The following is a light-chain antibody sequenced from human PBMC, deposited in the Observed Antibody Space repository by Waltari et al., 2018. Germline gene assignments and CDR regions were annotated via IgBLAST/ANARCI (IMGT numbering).Light chain of an antibody. CDR1: QSLLYSSNNKNS. Sequence: DIVMTQSPDSLAVSLGAGATINCNSSQSLLYSSNNKNSLAWYQQKPGQPPKLLIYWASSRESGVPDRFSASGSGTDFTLTISSLQAEDVAVYYCQQYYSTPLTFGGGTKVEIK. V-gene: IGKV4-1*01. CDR2: WAS. J-gene: IGKJ4*01. CDR3: QQYYSTPLT.